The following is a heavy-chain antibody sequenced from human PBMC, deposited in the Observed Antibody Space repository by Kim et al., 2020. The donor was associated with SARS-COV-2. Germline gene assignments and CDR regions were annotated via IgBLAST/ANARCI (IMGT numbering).Heavy chain of an antibody. J-gene: IGHJ4*02. CDR2: IIPIFGTA. CDR3: ARVTMVRGVNRKGHFDY. D-gene: IGHD3-10*01. CDR1: GCTFSSYA. Sequence: SVKVSCKASGCTFSSYAISWVRQAPGQGLEWMGGIIPIFGTANYAQKFQGRVTITADESTSTAYMELSSLRSEDTAVYYCARVTMVRGVNRKGHFDYWGQGTLVTVSS. V-gene: IGHV1-69*13.